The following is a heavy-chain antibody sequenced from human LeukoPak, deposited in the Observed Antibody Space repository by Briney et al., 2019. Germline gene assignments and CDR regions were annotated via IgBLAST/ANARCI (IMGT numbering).Heavy chain of an antibody. CDR1: GYTFTGYY. J-gene: IGHJ6*02. D-gene: IGHD2-2*03. Sequence: ASVKVSCKASGYTFTGYYMHWVRQAPGQGLEWMRWINPNSGGTNYAQKFQGRVTMTRDTSISTAYMELRRLRSDDTAVYYCARGGYCSSTRNYYYYYYGMDVWGQGTTVTVSS. V-gene: IGHV1-2*02. CDR3: ARGGYCSSTRNYYYYYYGMDV. CDR2: INPNSGGT.